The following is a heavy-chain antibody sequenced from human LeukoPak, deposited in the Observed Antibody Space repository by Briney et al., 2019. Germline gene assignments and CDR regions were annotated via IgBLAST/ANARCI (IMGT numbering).Heavy chain of an antibody. J-gene: IGHJ4*02. V-gene: IGHV4-59*01. Sequence: PSEILSLTCTVSGGSISSYYWSWIRQPPGKGLEWIGYIYYSGSTNYNPSLKSRVTISVDTSKNQFSLKLSSVTAADTAVYYCARVGYSGSYPDGFDYWGQGTLVTVSS. CDR2: IYYSGST. D-gene: IGHD1-26*01. CDR3: ARVGYSGSYPDGFDY. CDR1: GGSISSYY.